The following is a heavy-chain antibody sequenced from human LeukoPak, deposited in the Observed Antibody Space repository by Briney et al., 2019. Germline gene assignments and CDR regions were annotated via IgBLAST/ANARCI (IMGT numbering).Heavy chain of an antibody. V-gene: IGHV3-9*01. CDR3: AKGFGSGTRWYFDV. CDR1: GFAFDDYA. J-gene: IGHJ2*01. Sequence: PAGGSLRLSCTASGFAFDDYAMHWVRQTPGKGLEWVSGLSWNSDNIAYAESVKGRFTTSRDNANNSLHLRMNNLRPEDTALYFCAKGFGSGTRWYFDVWGRGTLVSVSS. D-gene: IGHD3-10*01. CDR2: LSWNSDNI.